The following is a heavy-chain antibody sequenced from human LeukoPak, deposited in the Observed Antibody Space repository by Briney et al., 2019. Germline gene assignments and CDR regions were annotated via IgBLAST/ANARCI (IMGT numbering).Heavy chain of an antibody. V-gene: IGHV1-18*01. J-gene: IGHJ4*02. CDR3: ARGPAKLYAYCGGDCYSN. CDR1: GYTFTSYD. CDR2: ISAYNGNT. D-gene: IGHD2-21*01. Sequence: ASVKVSCKASGYTFTSYDINWVRQAPGQGLEWMGWISAYNGNTNYAQKLQGRVTMTTDTSTSTAYMELRSLRSDDTAVYYCARGPAKLYAYCGGDCYSNWGQGTLVTVSS.